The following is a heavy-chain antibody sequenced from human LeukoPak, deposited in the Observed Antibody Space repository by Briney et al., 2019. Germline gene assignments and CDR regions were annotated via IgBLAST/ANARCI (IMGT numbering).Heavy chain of an antibody. CDR3: AEGCSGICYSRLDN. V-gene: IGHV3-23*01. Sequence: GGSLRLSCAASGFTFSSYAMAWVRQAPGKELEWVSAISGGGGSTFYADSVKGRFTISRDNSRNTLYLQMNSLRAEDTAVYYRAEGCSGICYSRLDNWGQGTLVTVSS. D-gene: IGHD2-15*01. CDR1: GFTFSSYA. CDR2: ISGGGGST. J-gene: IGHJ4*02.